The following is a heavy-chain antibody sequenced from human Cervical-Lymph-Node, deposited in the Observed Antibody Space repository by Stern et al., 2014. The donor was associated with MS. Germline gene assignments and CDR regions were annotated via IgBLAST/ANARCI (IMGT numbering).Heavy chain of an antibody. J-gene: IGHJ4*02. V-gene: IGHV3-21*01. CDR3: AREDYTQDFDY. CDR2: ITGGSTDI. CDR1: GFTFKEYS. Sequence: EDQLVESGGGLVKPGGSLRLSWAASGFTFKEYSMNWVRQAPGKGLEWVSSITGGSTDIHYADSVKGRFTISRDNVKNSLYLQMNSLRAEDTAVYYCAREDYTQDFDYWGRGTLVTVSS. D-gene: IGHD3-16*01.